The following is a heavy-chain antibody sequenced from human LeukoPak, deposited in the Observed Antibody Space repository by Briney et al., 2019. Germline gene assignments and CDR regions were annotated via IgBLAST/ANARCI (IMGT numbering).Heavy chain of an antibody. Sequence: GGSLRLSCAASGFTFSSYSMNWVRQAPGKGLEWVSYISSSSSTIYYADSVKGRFTISRDNAKNSLYLQMNSLRAEDTAVYYCARDLSHGELPGYDAFDIWGQGTMVTVSS. CDR1: GFTFSSYS. CDR2: ISSSSSTI. D-gene: IGHD1-26*01. J-gene: IGHJ3*02. CDR3: ARDLSHGELPGYDAFDI. V-gene: IGHV3-48*01.